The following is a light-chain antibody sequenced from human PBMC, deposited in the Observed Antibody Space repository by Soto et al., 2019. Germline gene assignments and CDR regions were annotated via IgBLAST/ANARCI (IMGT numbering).Light chain of an antibody. CDR2: AAS. V-gene: IGKV1-39*01. Sequence: DIQMTQSPSSLSASVGDRVTITCRASQSISSYLNWYQQKPGKAPKLLIYAASSLQSGVPSRFSGSGSGTDFTLTISSLQPEDFATYYCQQSYSTPPTFGKRNKVAIK. J-gene: IGKJ1*01. CDR3: QQSYSTPPT. CDR1: QSISSY.